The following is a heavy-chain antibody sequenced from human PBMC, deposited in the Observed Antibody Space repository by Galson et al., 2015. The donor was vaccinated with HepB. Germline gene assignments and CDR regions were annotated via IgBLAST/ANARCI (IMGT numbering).Heavy chain of an antibody. CDR2: ISYDGSNK. Sequence: SCKASGYTFTSYYMHWVRQAPGKGLEWVAVISYDGSNKYYADSVKGRFTISRDNSKNTLYLQMNSLRAEDTAVYYCARDREWLDPHSDYYFDYWGQGTLVTVSS. J-gene: IGHJ4*02. D-gene: IGHD6-19*01. V-gene: IGHV3-30*04. CDR3: ARDREWLDPHSDYYFDY. CDR1: GYTFTSYY.